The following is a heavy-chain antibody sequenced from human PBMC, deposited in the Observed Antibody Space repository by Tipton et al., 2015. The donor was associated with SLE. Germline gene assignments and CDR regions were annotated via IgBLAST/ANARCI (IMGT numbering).Heavy chain of an antibody. D-gene: IGHD5-12*01. Sequence: TLSLTCAVYGGSFSGHFWTWIRQPPGKGLEWIGEINHSGGTNYNPSLKSRVTISLDTSKNQFSLKLNSVTAADTAVYYCARGSWDSGYPDYWGQGTLVTVSS. CDR1: GGSFSGHF. V-gene: IGHV4-34*01. CDR3: ARGSWDSGYPDY. J-gene: IGHJ4*02. CDR2: INHSGGT.